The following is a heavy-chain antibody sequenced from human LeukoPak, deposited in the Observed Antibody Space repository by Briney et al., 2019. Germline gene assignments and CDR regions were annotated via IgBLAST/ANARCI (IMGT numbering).Heavy chain of an antibody. D-gene: IGHD1-26*01. J-gene: IGHJ4*02. V-gene: IGHV1-2*02. CDR3: ARADSPWQVGAIFY. CDR2: INPNSGGT. CDR1: GYTFTGYY. Sequence: GASVKVSCKASGYTFTGYYMHWVRQAPGQGLEWMGWINPNSGGTNYAQKFQGRVTMTRDTSINTAYMELSRLRSDDTAVYYCARADSPWQVGAIFYWGQGTLVTVSS.